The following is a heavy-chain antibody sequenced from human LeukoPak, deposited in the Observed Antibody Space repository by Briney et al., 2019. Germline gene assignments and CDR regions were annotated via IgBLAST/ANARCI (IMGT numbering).Heavy chain of an antibody. J-gene: IGHJ4*02. CDR3: VRELPPVVQYYFDY. CDR2: IWYDGSNK. CDR1: GFTLSDYG. V-gene: IGHV3-33*01. D-gene: IGHD3-22*01. Sequence: PGRSLRLSCAASGFTLSDYGMHWVRQAPGKGLEWVAVIWYDGSNKYYADSVKGRFTISRDNSRNTLYLQMNSLGAEDTAVYYCVRELPPVVQYYFDYWGPGTLVTVSS.